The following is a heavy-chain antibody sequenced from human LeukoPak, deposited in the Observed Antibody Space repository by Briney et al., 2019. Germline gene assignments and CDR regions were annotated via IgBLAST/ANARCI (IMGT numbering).Heavy chain of an antibody. V-gene: IGHV4-59*01. CDR3: ARYDVKGGRYDYSDY. D-gene: IGHD6-19*01. J-gene: IGHJ4*02. CDR2: MYNSGST. CDR1: GGSISSFY. Sequence: SETLSLICTVSGGSISSFYWSWIRQPPGKGPEWIGYMYNSGSTNYNPSLRSRVTISVDTSKNQFSLKLSSVTAADTAVYYCARYDVKGGRYDYSDYWGQGTLVTVSS.